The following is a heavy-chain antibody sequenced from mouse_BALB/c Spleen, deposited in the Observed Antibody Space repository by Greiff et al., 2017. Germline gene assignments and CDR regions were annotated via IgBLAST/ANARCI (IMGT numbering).Heavy chain of an antibody. V-gene: IGHV5-6*01. J-gene: IGHJ3*01. CDR1: GFTFSSYG. CDR3: ARHGNSAWCAY. D-gene: IGHD2-1*01. CDR2: ISSGGSYT. Sequence: EVQGVESGGDLVKPGGSLKLSCAASGFTFSSYGMSWVRQTPDKRLEWVATISSGGSYTYYPDSVKGRFTISRDNAKNTLYLQMSSLKSEDTAMYYCARHGNSAWCAYWGQGTLVTVSA.